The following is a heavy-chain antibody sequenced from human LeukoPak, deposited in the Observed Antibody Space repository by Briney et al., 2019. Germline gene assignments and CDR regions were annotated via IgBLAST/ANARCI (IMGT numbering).Heavy chain of an antibody. Sequence: AGGSLRLSCAASGFTFSNYGMLWVRQAPGKGLEWVAFIRYDGSDKYYADSVKGRFTISRDNSKNTLYLQMNSLRAEDTAVYYCARGPSGYHNTGGQGTLVTVSS. J-gene: IGHJ4*02. D-gene: IGHD5-12*01. V-gene: IGHV3-30*02. CDR2: IRYDGSDK. CDR3: ARGPSGYHNT. CDR1: GFTFSNYG.